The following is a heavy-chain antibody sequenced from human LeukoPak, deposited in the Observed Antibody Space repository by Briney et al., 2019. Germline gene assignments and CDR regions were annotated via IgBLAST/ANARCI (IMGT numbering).Heavy chain of an antibody. V-gene: IGHV4-4*07. J-gene: IGHJ4*02. CDR3: ARLNSGWYDHDH. CDR1: GVSISSYY. Sequence: SETLSLTCTVSGVSISSYYWNWIRQPAGKGLEWIGRMSTSGSTNYNPSLKSRVTMSVDTSRNQFSLRLSSVTAADTAVYYCARLNSGWYDHDHWGQGALVTVSS. CDR2: MSTSGST. D-gene: IGHD6-19*01.